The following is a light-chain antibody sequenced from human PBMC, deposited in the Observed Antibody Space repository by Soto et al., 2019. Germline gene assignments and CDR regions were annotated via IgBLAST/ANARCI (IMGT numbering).Light chain of an antibody. CDR2: GVS. CDR1: SSDIGGFNY. Sequence: QSSLTQPASVSGSPGQSITISCTGTSSDIGGFNYVSWYQQHPGKAPKLMIYGVSNRPSGVSNRFSGSKYGNTASLNISGLQAEDEADYYCSSYTTSTPYVVASGTKVTVL. V-gene: IGLV2-14*01. J-gene: IGLJ1*01. CDR3: SSYTTSTPYV.